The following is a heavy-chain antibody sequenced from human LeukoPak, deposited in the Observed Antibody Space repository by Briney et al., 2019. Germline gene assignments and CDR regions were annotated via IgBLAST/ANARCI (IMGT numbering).Heavy chain of an antibody. D-gene: IGHD3-10*01. CDR1: GFSFSDHN. CDR3: ARDYLGFGESGFDY. Sequence: PGGSLRLSCAVSGFSFSDHNMNWVRQAPGKGLEWVASISSRSNYIYYADSLEGRVTVSRDNARNSLFLQMTSLRAEDTAVYYCARDYLGFGESGFDYWGQGTQVMVSS. CDR2: ISSRSNYI. J-gene: IGHJ4*02. V-gene: IGHV3-21*01.